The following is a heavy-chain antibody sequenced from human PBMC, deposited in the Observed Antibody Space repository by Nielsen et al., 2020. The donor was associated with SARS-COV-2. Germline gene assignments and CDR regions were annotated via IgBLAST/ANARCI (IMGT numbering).Heavy chain of an antibody. Sequence: GESLKISCGASGFTFSSYWMSWVRQAPGKGLEWVANIKQDGSEKYYVDSVKGRFTISRDNAKNSLYLQMNSLRAEDTAVYYCAKGIGNWFDPWGQGTLVTVSS. D-gene: IGHD3-10*01. CDR1: GFTFSSYW. V-gene: IGHV3-7*01. J-gene: IGHJ5*02. CDR2: IKQDGSEK. CDR3: AKGIGNWFDP.